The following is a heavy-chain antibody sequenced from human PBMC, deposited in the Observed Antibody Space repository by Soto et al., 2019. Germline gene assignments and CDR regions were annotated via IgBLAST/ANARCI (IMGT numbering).Heavy chain of an antibody. CDR2: IFYSGGT. Sequence: SETLSLTCTVFGGSISGYYWCWIRQPPGKGLEWIGYIFYSGGTNYNPSLKSQRTISVDTSKNKFSLKLRSVTAADTAVYYCARVGSSGWSPDYWGQGTLVTVSS. J-gene: IGHJ4*02. CDR3: ARVGSSGWSPDY. CDR1: GGSISGYY. D-gene: IGHD6-19*01. V-gene: IGHV4-59*01.